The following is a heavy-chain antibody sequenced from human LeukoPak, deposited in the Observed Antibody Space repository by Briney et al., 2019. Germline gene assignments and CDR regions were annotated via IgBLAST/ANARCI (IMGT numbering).Heavy chain of an antibody. CDR2: ISYSGST. J-gene: IGHJ2*01. CDR1: GGSISSYY. CDR3: ARGMYYYDRSGYSSWYFDL. Sequence: SETLSLTCTVSGGSISSYYWSWIRQPPGKGLEWIGYISYSGSTNYNPSLKSRVTISVDTSKNQFSLKLSSVTAADTAVYYCARGMYYYDRSGYSSWYFDLWGRGTLATVSS. V-gene: IGHV4-59*01. D-gene: IGHD3-22*01.